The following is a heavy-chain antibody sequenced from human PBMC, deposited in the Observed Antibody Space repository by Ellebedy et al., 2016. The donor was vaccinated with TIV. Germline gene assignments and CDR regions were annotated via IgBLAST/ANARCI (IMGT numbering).Heavy chain of an antibody. CDR3: AREVLGGQGDMDV. Sequence: GESLKISCAASGLTFSSHAMSWVRQAPGKGLEWVSLISYDANNKYYAASVKGRFTLSRDNSKNTLYLQMNSLTAKDTAVYYCAREVLGGQGDMDVWGQGTTVTVSS. CDR2: ISYDANNK. D-gene: IGHD3-10*01. V-gene: IGHV3-30*03. CDR1: GLTFSSHA. J-gene: IGHJ6*02.